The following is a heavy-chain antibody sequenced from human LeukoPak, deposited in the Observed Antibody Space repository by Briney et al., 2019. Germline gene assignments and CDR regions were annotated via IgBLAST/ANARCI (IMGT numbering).Heavy chain of an antibody. CDR3: ARDLIHRSGEADY. V-gene: IGHV3-11*05. J-gene: IGHJ4*02. CDR2: ISSGGSST. D-gene: IGHD3-22*01. Sequence: GGSLRLSCAASGFTFSDFYMSWIRQAPGKGLEWISYISSGGSSTNYADSVKGRFTISRDNAKNSLYLQMNSLRAEDTAVYYCARDLIHRSGEADYWGQGTLVTVSS. CDR1: GFTFSDFY.